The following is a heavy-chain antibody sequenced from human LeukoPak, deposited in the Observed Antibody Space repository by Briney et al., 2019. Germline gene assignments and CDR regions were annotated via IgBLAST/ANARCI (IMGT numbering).Heavy chain of an antibody. CDR1: GFTFSSYA. Sequence: GRSLRLSCAASGFTFSSYAMSWGRQAPGKGLEWVSGISGSGDNTYYADSVKGRFTISRDNSKNTLYVQVNSLGTEDTAAYYCAKGSYYDSSGSFYFDYWGQGTLVTVSS. D-gene: IGHD3-22*01. CDR3: AKGSYYDSSGSFYFDY. V-gene: IGHV3-23*01. CDR2: ISGSGDNT. J-gene: IGHJ4*02.